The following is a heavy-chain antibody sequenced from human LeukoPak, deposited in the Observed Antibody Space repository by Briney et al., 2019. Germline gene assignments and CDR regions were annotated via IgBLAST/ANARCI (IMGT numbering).Heavy chain of an antibody. D-gene: IGHD2-2*01. J-gene: IGHJ4*02. CDR1: GYSFTSYW. Sequence: GESLKISCKGSGYSFTSYWIDWVRQMPGKALEWMGIIYPGDSDTRYSPSFQGQVTISADKSISTAYLQWSSLKASDTAMYYCARSTSTSCYDYWGQGTLVTVSS. V-gene: IGHV5-51*01. CDR3: ARSTSTSCYDY. CDR2: IYPGDSDT.